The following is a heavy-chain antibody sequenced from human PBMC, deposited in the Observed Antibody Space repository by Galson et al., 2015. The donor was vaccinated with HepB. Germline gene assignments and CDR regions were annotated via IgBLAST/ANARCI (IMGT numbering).Heavy chain of an antibody. J-gene: IGHJ3*02. Sequence: SLRLSCAASGFTFSDYAMSWVRQAPGQGLEWVSSVSGGGGTTYYAHSVKGRFTISRDNSKKTLYLLINSLRAEDTAVYYCAKVPRYCSAGTCYPITFDIWGQGTKVTVSS. CDR1: GFTFSDYA. D-gene: IGHD2-15*01. V-gene: IGHV3-23*01. CDR2: VSGGGGTT. CDR3: AKVPRYCSAGTCYPITFDI.